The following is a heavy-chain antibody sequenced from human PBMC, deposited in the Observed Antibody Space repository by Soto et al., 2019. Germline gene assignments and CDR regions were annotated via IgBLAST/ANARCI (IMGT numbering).Heavy chain of an antibody. Sequence: VGSLRLSCAASGFTFSSYGMHWVRQAPGKGLEWVAVISYDGSNKYYADSVKGRFTISRDNSKNTLYLQMNSLRAEDTAVYYCAKEWIYDNEAFDIWGQGTMVTVSS. D-gene: IGHD3-22*01. CDR2: ISYDGSNK. J-gene: IGHJ3*02. CDR1: GFTFSSYG. V-gene: IGHV3-30*18. CDR3: AKEWIYDNEAFDI.